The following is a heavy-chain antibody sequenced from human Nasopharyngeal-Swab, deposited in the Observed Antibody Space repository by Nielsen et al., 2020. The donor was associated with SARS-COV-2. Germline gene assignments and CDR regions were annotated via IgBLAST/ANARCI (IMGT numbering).Heavy chain of an antibody. CDR2: ISSSTSYI. CDR1: GFTFSNYS. V-gene: IGHV3-21*01. D-gene: IGHD3-10*01. J-gene: IGHJ6*02. Sequence: GGSLRLSCAASGFTFSNYSMNWVRQAPGKGLEWVSSISSSTSYIYYADSVKGRFTISRDNAKNSLYLQKNSLRAEDTAVYYCARDGFGESPYYYYGMDVWGQGTTVTVSS. CDR3: ARDGFGESPYYYYGMDV.